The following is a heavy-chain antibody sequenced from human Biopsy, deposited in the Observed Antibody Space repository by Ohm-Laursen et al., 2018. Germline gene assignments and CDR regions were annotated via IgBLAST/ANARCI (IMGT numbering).Heavy chain of an antibody. CDR2: IWYDGTNE. CDR1: GFTFGHYA. D-gene: IGHD6-19*01. CDR3: ARGLSSGWYGYFDV. J-gene: IGHJ2*01. Sequence: SLRLSCAASGFTFGHYAMHWVRQAPGKGLEWISLIWYDGTNEDYADSVKGRFTISRDNSKNTLYLQINTLTLEDTAFYYCARGLSSGWYGYFDVWGRGTRVTVSS. V-gene: IGHV3-33*01.